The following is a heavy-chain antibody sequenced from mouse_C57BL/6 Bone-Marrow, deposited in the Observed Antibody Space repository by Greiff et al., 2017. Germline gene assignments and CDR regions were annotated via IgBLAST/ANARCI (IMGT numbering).Heavy chain of an antibody. V-gene: IGHV1-81*01. D-gene: IGHD2-4*01. J-gene: IGHJ1*03. CDR2: IYPRSGNT. CDR1: GYTFTSYG. CDR3: ARWRIYYDYDGVWWYFDV. Sequence: VQLQQSGAELARPGASVKLSCKASGYTFTSYGISWVKQRTGQGLEWIGEIYPRSGNTYYNEKFKGQATLTADKSSSTAYMELRSLTSEDSAVYCCARWRIYYDYDGVWWYFDVWGTGTTVTVSS.